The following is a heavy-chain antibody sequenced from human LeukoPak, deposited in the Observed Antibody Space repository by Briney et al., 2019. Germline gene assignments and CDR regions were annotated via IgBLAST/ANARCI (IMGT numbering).Heavy chain of an antibody. CDR2: ISGSGGST. CDR1: GFTFSSYA. D-gene: IGHD3-9*01. J-gene: IGHJ4*02. Sequence: PGGSLRLSCAASGFTFSSYAMSWVRQAPGKGLEWVSAISGSGGSTYYADSVKGRFTISRDNSKNTLYLQMNSLRAEDTAVYYCASRGRHYDILTGYSALYYFDYWGQGTLVTVSS. CDR3: ASRGRHYDILTGYSALYYFDY. V-gene: IGHV3-23*01.